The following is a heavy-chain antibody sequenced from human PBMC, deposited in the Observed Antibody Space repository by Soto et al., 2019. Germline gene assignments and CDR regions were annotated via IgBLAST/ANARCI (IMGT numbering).Heavy chain of an antibody. CDR1: GDSISSGDYY. J-gene: IGHJ4*02. CDR3: ARVALFGSYDGTTFDS. D-gene: IGHD1-26*01. V-gene: IGHV4-30-4*01. CDR2: IYYSGST. Sequence: QVQLQESGPGLVKPSQTLSLTCTVSGDSISSGDYYWSWIRQPPGKGLEWIGYIYYSGSTYYNPSLKRRVTIAVDTPKNHFSLKRSSVTAADTAVYYWARVALFGSYDGTTFDSWGQGTLFTVSS.